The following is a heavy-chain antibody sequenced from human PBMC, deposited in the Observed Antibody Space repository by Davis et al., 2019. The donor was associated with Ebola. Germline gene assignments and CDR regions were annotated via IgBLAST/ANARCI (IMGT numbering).Heavy chain of an antibody. V-gene: IGHV4-59*02. D-gene: IGHD6-19*01. CDR3: ARDEGRQYDSGSNWFDP. CDR1: GGSVGSDY. CDR2: ISNGGRT. Sequence: SETLSLTCSVSGGSVGSDYWSWIRQSPGKGLEWIAFISNGGRTIYNPSLRGRVTISIDTSKNQFSLEVRSVTAADTAVYYCARDEGRQYDSGSNWFDPWGQGTLVTVSS. J-gene: IGHJ5*02.